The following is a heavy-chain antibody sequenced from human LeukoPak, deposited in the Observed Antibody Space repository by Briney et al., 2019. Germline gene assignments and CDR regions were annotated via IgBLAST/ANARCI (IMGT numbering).Heavy chain of an antibody. V-gene: IGHV3-23*01. CDR3: AKEIAVAGTYY. Sequence: GGSLRLSCAASGFTFSSYGMHWVRQAPGKGLEWVSAISGSGGSTYYADSVKGRFTISRDNSKNTLYLQMNSLRAEDTAVYYCAKEIAVAGTYYWGQGTLVTVSS. CDR1: GFTFSSYG. D-gene: IGHD6-19*01. J-gene: IGHJ4*02. CDR2: ISGSGGST.